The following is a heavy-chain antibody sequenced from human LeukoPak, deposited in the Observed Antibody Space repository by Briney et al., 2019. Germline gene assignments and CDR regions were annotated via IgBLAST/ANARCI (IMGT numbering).Heavy chain of an antibody. CDR3: VEGYSGYLRMYYFDY. V-gene: IGHV3-9*01. CDR1: GFTFDDYA. D-gene: IGHD5-12*01. J-gene: IGHJ4*02. Sequence: TGGSLRLSCAASGFTFDDYAMHWVRQAPGKGLEWVSGISWNSGTIGYADSVKGRFTISRDNAKNSLYLQMSSLRTEDTALYYCVEGYSGYLRMYYFDYWGQGILVTVSS. CDR2: ISWNSGTI.